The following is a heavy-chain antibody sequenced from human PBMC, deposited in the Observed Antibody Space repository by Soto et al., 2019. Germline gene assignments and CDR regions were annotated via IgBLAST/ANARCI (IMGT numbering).Heavy chain of an antibody. D-gene: IGHD6-13*01. CDR1: GGTFSSYR. Sequence: QVQLVQSGAEVKQPGSSAKVSCKAAGGTFSSYRINWVRQAPGQGLEWVGGIVPIRRTADYAQTFQGRVSITADEAARTSYLELRSLRSQDTAVYYCVRDSGAKLSSSWGQGTPVTVSS. CDR3: VRDSGAKLSSS. J-gene: IGHJ4*02. CDR2: IVPIRRTA. V-gene: IGHV1-69*01.